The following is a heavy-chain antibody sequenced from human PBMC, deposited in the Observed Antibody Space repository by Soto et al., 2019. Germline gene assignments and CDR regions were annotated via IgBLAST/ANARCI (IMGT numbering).Heavy chain of an antibody. CDR3: ARVGVVVTAIPDY. Sequence: ASVKVSCKASRGTLTTYAISWVRQAPGQGLEWMGWISAYNGNTNYAQKLQGRVTMTTDTSTSTAYMELRSLRYDDTAVYYCARVGVVVTAIPDYWGQGTLVTVSS. V-gene: IGHV1-18*01. CDR1: RGTLTTYA. D-gene: IGHD2-21*02. J-gene: IGHJ4*02. CDR2: ISAYNGNT.